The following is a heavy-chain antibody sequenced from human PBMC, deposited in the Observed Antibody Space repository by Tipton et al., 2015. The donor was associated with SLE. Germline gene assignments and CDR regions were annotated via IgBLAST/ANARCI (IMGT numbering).Heavy chain of an antibody. CDR1: GFTFSNYW. V-gene: IGHV3-7*03. CDR2: IKQDGSEK. J-gene: IGHJ4*02. CDR3: ARAGGYSYGFDY. D-gene: IGHD5-18*01. Sequence: SLRLSCAASGFTFSNYWMSWVRQAPGKGLEWVANIKQDGSEKYYVDSVKGRFTISRHNSKNTLYLQMNSLRAEDTAVYYCARAGGYSYGFDYWGQGTLVTVSS.